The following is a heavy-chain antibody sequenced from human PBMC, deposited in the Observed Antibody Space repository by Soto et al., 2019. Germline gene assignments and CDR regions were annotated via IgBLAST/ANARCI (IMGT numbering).Heavy chain of an antibody. CDR3: ARTLLVPENNWHFDL. CDR1: GFTFSTYW. V-gene: IGHV3-7*01. D-gene: IGHD1-26*01. CDR2: IRQDGREK. Sequence: EVQVVESGGGLVQPGGSLRLSCAASGFTFSTYWMSWVRQGPGKGLEWVANIRQDGREKYHVDSVKGRFTIFRDNAKNSLYMQMNSLRAEDTAVYYCARTLLVPENNWHFDLWGSGTLVAVSS. J-gene: IGHJ2*01.